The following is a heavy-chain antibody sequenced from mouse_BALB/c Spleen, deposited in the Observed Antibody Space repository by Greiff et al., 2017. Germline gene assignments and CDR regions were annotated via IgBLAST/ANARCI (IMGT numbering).Heavy chain of an antibody. CDR3: ARVDGYYYAMDY. CDR2: IYPGSGST. Sequence: VQLQQPGAELVKPGTSVKLSCKASGYNFTSYWINWVKLRPGQGLEWIGDIYPGSGSTNYNEKFKSKATLTVDTSSSTAYMQLSSLASEDSALYYCARVDGYYYAMDYWGQGTSVTVSS. D-gene: IGHD2-3*01. J-gene: IGHJ4*01. V-gene: IGHV1-55*01. CDR1: GYNFTSYW.